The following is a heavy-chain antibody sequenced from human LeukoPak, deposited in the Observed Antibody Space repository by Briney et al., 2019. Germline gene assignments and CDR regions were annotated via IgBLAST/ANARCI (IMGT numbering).Heavy chain of an antibody. CDR1: GGSISSGDYY. V-gene: IGHV4-30-4*08. D-gene: IGHD5-24*01. CDR2: IYYSGST. CDR3: ARETLQGNAFDI. J-gene: IGHJ3*02. Sequence: SQTLSLTCTVSGGSISSGDYYWSWIRQPPGKGLEWIGYIYYSGSTYYNPSLKSRVTISVDTSKNQFSLKLSSVTAADTAVYYCARETLQGNAFDIWGQETMVTVSS.